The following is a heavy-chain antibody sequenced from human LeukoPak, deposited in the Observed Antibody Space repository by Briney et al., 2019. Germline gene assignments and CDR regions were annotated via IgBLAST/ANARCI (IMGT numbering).Heavy chain of an antibody. D-gene: IGHD5-12*01. J-gene: IGHJ4*02. CDR3: ARGLYPSGYTGYDPRDY. CDR2: MNPNSGNT. Sequence: ASVKVSCKASGYTSTSYDINWVRQATGQGLEWMGWMNPNSGNTGYAQKFQGRVTMTRNTSISTAYMELSSLRSEDTAVYYCARGLYPSGYTGYDPRDYWGQGTLLTVSS. CDR1: GYTSTSYD. V-gene: IGHV1-8*01.